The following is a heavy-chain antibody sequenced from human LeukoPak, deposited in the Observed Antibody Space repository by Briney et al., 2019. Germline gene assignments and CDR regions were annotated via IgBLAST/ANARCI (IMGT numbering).Heavy chain of an antibody. V-gene: IGHV3-33*01. Sequence: GRSLRLSCAASGFTFSSYGMHWVRQAPGKGLEWVAVIWYDGSNKYYADSVKGRFTISRDNFKNALYLQMNSLRAEDTAVYYCAIGDLWGQGTLVTVSS. CDR2: IWYDGSNK. CDR3: AIGDL. J-gene: IGHJ5*02. CDR1: GFTFSSYG.